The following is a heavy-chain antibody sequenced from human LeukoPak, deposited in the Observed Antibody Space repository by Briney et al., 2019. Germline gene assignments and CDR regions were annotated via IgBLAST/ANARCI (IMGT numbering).Heavy chain of an antibody. Sequence: GGSLRLSCAVPGFTVNNEYMYWVRQAPGRGLECVSLIYADGRTFYADSVKGRFTISRDNSRNTLDLQMDSLRAEDTAVYFCVRSVLSWGQGTRVTVSS. V-gene: IGHV3-66*01. CDR1: GFTVNNEY. CDR3: VRSVLS. J-gene: IGHJ5*02. CDR2: IYADGRT. D-gene: IGHD4/OR15-4a*01.